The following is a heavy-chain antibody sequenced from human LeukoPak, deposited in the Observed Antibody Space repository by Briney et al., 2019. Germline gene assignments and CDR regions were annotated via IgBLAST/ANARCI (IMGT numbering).Heavy chain of an antibody. D-gene: IGHD1-26*01. CDR3: ARLTYSGSYDFDY. Sequence: ASVKVSCKASGYTFTSYYMHWVRQAPGQGLEWMGWMNPNSGNTGYAQKFQGRVTMTRNTFISTAYMELSSLRSEDTAVYYCARLTYSGSYDFDYWGQGTLVTVSS. CDR1: GYTFTSYY. CDR2: MNPNSGNT. V-gene: IGHV1-8*02. J-gene: IGHJ4*02.